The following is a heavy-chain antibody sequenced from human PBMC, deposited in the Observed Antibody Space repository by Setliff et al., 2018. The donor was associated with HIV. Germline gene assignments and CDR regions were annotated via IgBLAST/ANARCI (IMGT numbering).Heavy chain of an antibody. J-gene: IGHJ4*02. D-gene: IGHD3-22*01. V-gene: IGHV4-39*07. Sequence: TSETLSLTCTVSGDSMSSDNYCRVWVRQPTGKGLEWMGKIFHSGNSYYSPSLKGRVTMSVDKSKNQFSLKLASVTAADTAAYYCARAARYYDSSCYYAPPKYFDYWGQGTLVTVSS. CDR1: GDSMSSDNYC. CDR3: ARAARYYDSSCYYAPPKYFDY. CDR2: IFHSGNS.